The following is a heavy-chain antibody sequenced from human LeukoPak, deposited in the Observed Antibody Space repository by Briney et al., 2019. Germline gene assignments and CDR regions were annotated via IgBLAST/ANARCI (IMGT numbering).Heavy chain of an antibody. D-gene: IGHD3-3*01. Sequence: RASVKVSCKASGYTFSNYGISWLRQAPGEGLEWMGWISAYNGNTNYTQKLQGRVTMTTDTSTSIAYMELRSLSSDDTAVYYCARDQGYDFWSGYPFDYWGQGTLVTVSS. J-gene: IGHJ4*02. CDR2: ISAYNGNT. CDR3: ARDQGYDFWSGYPFDY. CDR1: GYTFSNYG. V-gene: IGHV1-18*01.